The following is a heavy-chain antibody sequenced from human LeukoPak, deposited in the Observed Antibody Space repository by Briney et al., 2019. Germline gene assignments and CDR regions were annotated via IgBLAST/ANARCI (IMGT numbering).Heavy chain of an antibody. J-gene: IGHJ4*02. CDR2: IYWNDVK. CDR1: GFSLSTSGVG. CDR3: AHRPWSSPANLWAY. D-gene: IGHD4/OR15-4a*01. V-gene: IGHV2-5*01. Sequence: GSGPTLVKATQTPTLTCTFSGFSLSTSGVGVGWIRQPPGKALEWLALIYWNDVKRYSPSLKSRLTVTKDTSNQVVLTMTNMDPVDTATYYCAHRPWSSPANLWAYWGQGTLVTVSS.